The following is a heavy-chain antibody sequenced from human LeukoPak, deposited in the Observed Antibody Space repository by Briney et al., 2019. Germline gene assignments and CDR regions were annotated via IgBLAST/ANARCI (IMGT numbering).Heavy chain of an antibody. V-gene: IGHV4-59*01. J-gene: IGHJ5*02. CDR2: IHYTGST. CDR3: ARGGYYGSGNDFRFDP. D-gene: IGHD3-10*01. CDR1: GGSISSYY. Sequence: SETLSLTCTLSGGSISSYYWSWIRQPPGKGLECIGYIHYTGSTNYNPSLKSRVTISVDTSKNQFSLKLSSVTAADTAIYYCARGGYYGSGNDFRFDPWGQGTLVTVSS.